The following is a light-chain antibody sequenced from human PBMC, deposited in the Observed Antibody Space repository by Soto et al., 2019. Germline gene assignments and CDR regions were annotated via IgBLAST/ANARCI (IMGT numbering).Light chain of an antibody. J-gene: IGKJ1*01. CDR2: DAS. CDR3: QQRKNWPPT. V-gene: IGKV3-11*01. Sequence: ETVLTQSPVTLSLSPGERATLSCRASQSVSRYLAWYQQKPGQAPRLLIYDASNRATGIPARFSGSGSGTGFALTISSLEPEDFAVYYCQQRKNWPPTFGQGTKVEIK. CDR1: QSVSRY.